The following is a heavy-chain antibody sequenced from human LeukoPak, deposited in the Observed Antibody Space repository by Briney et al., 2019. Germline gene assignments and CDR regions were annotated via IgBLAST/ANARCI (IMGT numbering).Heavy chain of an antibody. J-gene: IGHJ4*02. CDR1: GYTFTGYY. CDR2: INPNSGGT. Sequence: GASVKVSCKASGYTFTGYYMHWVRQAPGQGLEWMGWINPNSGGTNYAQKFQGRVTMTRDTSISTAYMELSRLRSDDTAVYYCARSGEMATNGLFDYWGQGTLVTVSS. CDR3: ARSGEMATNGLFDY. V-gene: IGHV1-2*02. D-gene: IGHD5-24*01.